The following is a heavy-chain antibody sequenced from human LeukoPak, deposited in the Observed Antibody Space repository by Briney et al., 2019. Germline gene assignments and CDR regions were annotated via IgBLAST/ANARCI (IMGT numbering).Heavy chain of an antibody. V-gene: IGHV3-20*01. CDR3: ARGYYTFDP. D-gene: IGHD2/OR15-2a*01. Sequence: RPGGPLRLLCGAWGFILDDYGTRGRRRAPEKGVEWVSGINWNGGSTGYADSVKGRFTISRDNAKNSLYLQMNSLRAEDTALYHCARGYYTFDPWGQGTLVTVSS. CDR1: GFILDDYG. CDR2: INWNGGST. J-gene: IGHJ5*02.